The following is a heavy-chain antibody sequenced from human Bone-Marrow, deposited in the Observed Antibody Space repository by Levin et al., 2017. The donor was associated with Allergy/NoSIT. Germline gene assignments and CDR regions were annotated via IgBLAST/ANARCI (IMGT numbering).Heavy chain of an antibody. CDR2: ISSTSSPI. D-gene: IGHD6-19*01. CDR1: GFTFSSHE. Sequence: GGSLRLSCAASGFTFSSHEMNWVRQAPGKGLEWVSYISSTSSPIYYADSVKGRFTISRDNAKNSLYLQMNSLRAEDTGIYYCVRDRSGRGWPSLDYWGQGTLVTVSS. CDR3: VRDRSGRGWPSLDY. J-gene: IGHJ4*02. V-gene: IGHV3-48*03.